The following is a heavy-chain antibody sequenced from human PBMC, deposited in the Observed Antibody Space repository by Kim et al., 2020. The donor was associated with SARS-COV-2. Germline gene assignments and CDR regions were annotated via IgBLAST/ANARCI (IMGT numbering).Heavy chain of an antibody. CDR3: AQVHHPSGYYYGMDV. J-gene: IGHJ6*02. Sequence: VDPWKGRFTISRDNARKSLALQMNSLRAEDTAVYYCAQVHHPSGYYYGMDVWGQGTTVTVSS. D-gene: IGHD3-10*01. V-gene: IGHV3-7*03.